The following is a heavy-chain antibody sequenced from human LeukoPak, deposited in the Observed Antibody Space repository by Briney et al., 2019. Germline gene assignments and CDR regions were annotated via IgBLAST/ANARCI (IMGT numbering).Heavy chain of an antibody. J-gene: IGHJ4*02. CDR1: GGSFSGYY. CDR3: ARDPGRDYYFDY. CDR2: ISSSSSYI. Sequence: ETLSLTCAVYGGSFSGYYWSWIRQAPGKGLEWVSSISSSSSYIYYADSVKGRFTISRDNAKNSLYLQMNSLRAKDTAVYYCARDPGRDYYFDYWGQGTLVTVSS. V-gene: IGHV3-21*01.